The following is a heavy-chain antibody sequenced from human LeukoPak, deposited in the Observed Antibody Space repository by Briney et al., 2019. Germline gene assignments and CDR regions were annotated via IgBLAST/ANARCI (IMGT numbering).Heavy chain of an antibody. D-gene: IGHD2-15*01. CDR1: AFTFSGSW. CDR3: ARGWYGAFDI. J-gene: IGHJ3*02. V-gene: IGHV3-74*01. Sequence: GGSLRLSCAASAFTFSGSWMHWVRQAPGKGLVWVSRIDSDGGSTSYADSVKGRFTISRDNAKNTLYMQMNSLRAEDTAVYYCARGWYGAFDIWGQGTVVTASS. CDR2: IDSDGGST.